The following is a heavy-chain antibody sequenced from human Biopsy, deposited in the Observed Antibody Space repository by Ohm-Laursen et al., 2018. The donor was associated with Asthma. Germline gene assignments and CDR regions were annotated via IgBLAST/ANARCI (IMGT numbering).Heavy chain of an antibody. D-gene: IGHD6-19*01. J-gene: IGHJ6*02. V-gene: IGHV1-69*13. CDR1: GGTFSNFA. Sequence: SVKVSCKAPGGTFSNFAISWVRQAPGQGLEWLGGIMTVFGTTNYAQKFQGRVTITADESTSTAYMEVTSLRSEDTAIYYCARCQVGYSSGWSLLLKKIYYPGMDVWGQGTAVTVS. CDR2: IMTVFGTT. CDR3: ARCQVGYSSGWSLLLKKIYYPGMDV.